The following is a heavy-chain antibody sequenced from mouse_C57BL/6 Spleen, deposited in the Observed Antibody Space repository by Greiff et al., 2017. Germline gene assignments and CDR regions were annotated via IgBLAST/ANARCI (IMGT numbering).Heavy chain of an antibody. D-gene: IGHD4-1*01. V-gene: IGHV1-22*01. Sequence: EVKLVESGPELVKPGASVKMSCKASGYTFTDYNMHWVKQSHGKSLEWIGYINPNNGGTSYNQKFKGKATLTVNKSSSTAYMELRSLTSEESAVYYCARSWTGTGDFDVWGTGTTVTVSS. CDR1: GYTFTDYN. CDR2: INPNNGGT. CDR3: ARSWTGTGDFDV. J-gene: IGHJ1*03.